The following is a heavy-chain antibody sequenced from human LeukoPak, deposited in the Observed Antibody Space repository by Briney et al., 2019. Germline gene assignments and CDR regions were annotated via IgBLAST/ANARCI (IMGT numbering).Heavy chain of an antibody. CDR3: ASLLAVVAHGAFDI. J-gene: IGHJ3*02. CDR1: GGTFSSYA. CDR2: IIPILGIA. D-gene: IGHD2-15*01. Sequence: SVKVSCKASGGTFSSYAISWVRQAPGQGLEWMGRIIPILGIANYAQKFQGRVTITADKSTSTAYMELSSLRSEDTAVYYCASLLAVVAHGAFDIWGQGTMVTVSS. V-gene: IGHV1-69*04.